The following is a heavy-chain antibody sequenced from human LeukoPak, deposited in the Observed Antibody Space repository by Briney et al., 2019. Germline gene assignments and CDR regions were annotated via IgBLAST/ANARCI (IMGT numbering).Heavy chain of an antibody. D-gene: IGHD2-21*02. CDR2: IYYSGST. J-gene: IGHJ3*02. CDR1: GGSISKIGYY. CDR3: ARQSRDPSAFDI. Sequence: SETLSLTCTVSGGSISKIGYYWGWIRQPPGKGLEWIESIYYSGSTYYNPSLKSRVTISVDTSKNQFSLKLSSVTAADTAVYYCARQSRDPSAFDIWGQGTMVTVSS. V-gene: IGHV4-39*01.